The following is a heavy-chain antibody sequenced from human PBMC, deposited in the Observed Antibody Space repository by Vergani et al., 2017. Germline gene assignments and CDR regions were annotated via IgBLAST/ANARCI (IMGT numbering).Heavy chain of an antibody. V-gene: IGHV3-33*06. CDR2: IWYDGSNK. Sequence: QVQLVESGGGVVQPGRSLRLSCAASGFTFSSYGMHWVRQAPGKGLEWVAVIWYDGSNKYYADSVKGRFTISRDNSNNTLYLQMNSLRAEDTAVYYCAKDAGGGLDYWGQGTLVTVSS. CDR3: AKDAGGGLDY. CDR1: GFTFSSYG. D-gene: IGHD3-10*01. J-gene: IGHJ4*02.